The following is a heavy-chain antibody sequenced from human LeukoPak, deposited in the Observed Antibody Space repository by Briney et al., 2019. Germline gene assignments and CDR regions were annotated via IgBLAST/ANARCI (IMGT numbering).Heavy chain of an antibody. Sequence: PSETLSLTCTVSGGYIITSGHYWGWIHQPPGKGLEWIGSVYYTGVTSTNPFFRSRMSISVDTSKNQFSLNLTSVTAADAAVYYCARERSSSGGHNWFDPWGQGTLVTVSS. J-gene: IGHJ5*02. D-gene: IGHD4-23*01. CDR1: GGYIITSGHY. CDR3: ARERSSSGGHNWFDP. V-gene: IGHV4-39*07. CDR2: VYYTGVT.